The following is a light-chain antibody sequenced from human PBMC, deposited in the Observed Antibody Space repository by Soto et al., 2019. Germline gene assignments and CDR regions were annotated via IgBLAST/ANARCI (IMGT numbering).Light chain of an antibody. J-gene: IGKJ4*01. CDR3: QQYNNWPLT. Sequence: EIVMTQSPATLSVSPGERATLSCRASHRVSSYLAWYQQKPGQAPRLLIYATSTMATGIPARFSGSGSGTEFTLTISSLQSEDFAVYYCQQYNNWPLTFGGGTKVEIK. CDR1: HRVSSY. CDR2: ATS. V-gene: IGKV3-15*01.